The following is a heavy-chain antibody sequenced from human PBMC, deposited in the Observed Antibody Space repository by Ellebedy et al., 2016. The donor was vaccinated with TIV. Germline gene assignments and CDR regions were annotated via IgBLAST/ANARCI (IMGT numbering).Heavy chain of an antibody. CDR1: GGSISSGDYY. Sequence: MPSETLSLTCTVSGGSISSGDYYWSWVRQRPGKGLEWIGYIYRTGNTHYNPSLKSRVTISLDTSKNQFSLNLTSVTAADTAVYYCARLPGITMVPLGDPWGQGTLVTVSS. J-gene: IGHJ5*02. D-gene: IGHD4-23*01. CDR2: IYRTGNT. V-gene: IGHV4-30-4*01. CDR3: ARLPGITMVPLGDP.